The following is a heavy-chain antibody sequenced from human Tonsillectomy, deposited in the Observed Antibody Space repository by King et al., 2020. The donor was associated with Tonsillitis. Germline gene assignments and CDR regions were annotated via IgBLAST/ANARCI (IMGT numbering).Heavy chain of an antibody. J-gene: IGHJ6*02. CDR3: VSRSGDYDVDNYYGLDV. D-gene: IGHD4-17*01. CDR2: IYYSGNT. V-gene: IGHV4-39*01. CDR1: GGAISSSSYY. Sequence: LQLQESGPGLVKPSETLSLTCTVSGGAISSSSYYWGWIRQPPGKGLEWIGSIYYSGNTYYSPSLKSRVTISADTSKNQFSLKLSSVTAADTAIYYCVSRSGDYDVDNYYGLDVWGQGTTVIVSS.